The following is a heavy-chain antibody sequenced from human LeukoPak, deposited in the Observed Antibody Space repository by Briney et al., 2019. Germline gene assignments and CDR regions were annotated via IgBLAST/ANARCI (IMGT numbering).Heavy chain of an antibody. D-gene: IGHD6-13*01. V-gene: IGHV3-21*06. J-gene: IGHJ4*02. CDR2: ISPGSDFT. CDR1: GFTFSSYW. Sequence: GGSLRLSCAASGFTFSSYWMSWVRQSPGKGLEWVSSISPGSDFTYYADSMKGRFTISRDNAKSSLYLQMNSLRADDTAVYYCAKGAGYSSNWNFDYWGQGTLVTVSS. CDR3: AKGAGYSSNWNFDY.